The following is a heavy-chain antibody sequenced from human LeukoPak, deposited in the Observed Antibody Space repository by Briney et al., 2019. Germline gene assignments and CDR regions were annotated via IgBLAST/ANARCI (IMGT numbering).Heavy chain of an antibody. J-gene: IGHJ4*02. CDR2: ITGTGSIT. V-gene: IGHV3-23*01. CDR3: AKARGVAGMYYFDN. CDR1: GFVFSTYA. Sequence: GGSLRLSCAASGFVFSTYAMTWVRQTPGKGLEWVSVITGTGSITYYADSVKGRFTISRDNTKNTVHLQMSSLRVEDTAVYYCAKARGVAGMYYFDNWGQGTLVTVTS. D-gene: IGHD6-19*01.